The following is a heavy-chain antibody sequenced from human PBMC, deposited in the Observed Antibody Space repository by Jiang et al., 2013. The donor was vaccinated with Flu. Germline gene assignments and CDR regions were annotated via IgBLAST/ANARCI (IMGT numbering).Heavy chain of an antibody. CDR1: GGSISRYY. Sequence: GPGLVKPSETLSLTCTVSGGSISRYYWSWIRQPPGKGLEWIGYIYYSGSTNYNPSLKSRVTISVDTSKNRFSLKLSSVTAADTAVYYCARHKGGVAVPKSWYFDLWAVAPWSLSPQ. J-gene: IGHJ2*01. CDR2: IYYSGST. D-gene: IGHD6-19*01. V-gene: IGHV4-59*08. CDR3: ARHKGGVAVPKSWYFDL.